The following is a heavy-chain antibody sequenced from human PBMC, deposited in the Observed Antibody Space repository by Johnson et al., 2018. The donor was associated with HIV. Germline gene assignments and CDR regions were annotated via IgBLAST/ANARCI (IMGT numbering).Heavy chain of an antibody. V-gene: IGHV3-66*01. D-gene: IGHD2-15*01. CDR2: IYSDGST. CDR3: ARSKDCSGGSCPDAFDI. CDR1: EFTFGDYD. Sequence: MQLVESGGGVVRPGESLGLSCAASEFTFGDYDMAWVRVAPGKGLEWVSAIYSDGSTYYAESVKGRFTISRDSSNDTLYFQLNSLRAEDTAVYYCARSKDCSGGSCPDAFDIWGQGTMVIVSS. J-gene: IGHJ3*02.